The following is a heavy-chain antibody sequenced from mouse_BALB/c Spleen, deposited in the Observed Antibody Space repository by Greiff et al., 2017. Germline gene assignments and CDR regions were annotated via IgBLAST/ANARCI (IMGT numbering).Heavy chain of an antibody. D-gene: IGHD1-1*01. Sequence: EVQLVESGGGLVQPGGSRKLSCAASGFTFSSFGMHWVRQAPEKGLEWVAYISSGSSTIYYADTVKGRFTISRDNPKNTLFLQMTSLRSEDTAMYYCARGYYGSSYAMDDWGQGTSVTVSS. CDR1: GFTFSSFG. J-gene: IGHJ4*01. CDR2: ISSGSSTI. V-gene: IGHV5-17*02. CDR3: ARGYYGSSYAMDD.